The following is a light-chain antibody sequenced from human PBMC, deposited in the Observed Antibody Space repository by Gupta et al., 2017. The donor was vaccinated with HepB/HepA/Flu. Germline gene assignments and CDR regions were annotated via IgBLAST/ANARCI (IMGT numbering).Light chain of an antibody. CDR2: VAS. CDR1: QSVGSNF. V-gene: IGKV3-20*01. J-gene: IGKJ4*01. CDR3: QQYATSPLT. Sequence: EIVLTQSPDTLSLSPGERATLSCRTSQSVGSNFLAWYQQKPGQAPRLLISVASSRATGIPDRFSGSGSGTDFTLTISILEPEDFAVYYCQQYATSPLTFGGGTKVE.